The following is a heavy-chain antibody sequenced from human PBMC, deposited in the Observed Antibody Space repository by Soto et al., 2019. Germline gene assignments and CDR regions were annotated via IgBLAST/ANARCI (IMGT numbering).Heavy chain of an antibody. Sequence: ASVKVSCKASGYTFTDFGISWVRQAPGQGLEWMGWVTAHNGDTKYAQKFRGRVTMTTDTSTSTVYMDLGSLTADDTAVYYCARDWCTSTSRYGVDYWGQGTLVTVSS. CDR1: GYTFTDFG. J-gene: IGHJ4*02. V-gene: IGHV1-18*01. CDR3: ARDWCTSTSRYGVDY. CDR2: VTAHNGDT. D-gene: IGHD2-2*01.